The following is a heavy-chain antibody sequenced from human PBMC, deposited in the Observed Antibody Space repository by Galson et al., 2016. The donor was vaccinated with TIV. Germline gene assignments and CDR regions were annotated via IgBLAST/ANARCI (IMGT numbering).Heavy chain of an antibody. Sequence: CAISGDSVSSDSAAWNWVRQSPSRGLEWLGRTYYRSRWYYDYKVSVKSRITINPDTSKNQFSLQLNSVTPEDTAVYYCTRAAGKNGASCHATCETFDIWGQGTMVTVSS. CDR2: TYYRSRWYY. D-gene: IGHD3-10*01. J-gene: IGHJ3*02. CDR3: TRAAGKNGASCHATCETFDI. V-gene: IGHV6-1*01. CDR1: GDSVSSDSAA.